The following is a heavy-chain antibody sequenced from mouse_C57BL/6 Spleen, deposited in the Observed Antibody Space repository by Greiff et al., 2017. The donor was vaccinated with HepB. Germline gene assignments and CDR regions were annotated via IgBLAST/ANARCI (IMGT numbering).Heavy chain of an antibody. CDR2: IYPGDGDT. V-gene: IGHV1-80*01. J-gene: IGHJ2*01. D-gene: IGHD1-1*01. CDR3: ARSVGDYYGSSYRFDY. Sequence: QVQLKQSGAELVKPGASVKISCKASGYAFSSSWMNWVKQRPGKGLEWIGQIYPGDGDTNYNGKFKGKATLTADKSSSTAYMQLSSLTSEDSAVYFCARSVGDYYGSSYRFDYWGQGTTLTVSS. CDR1: GYAFSSSW.